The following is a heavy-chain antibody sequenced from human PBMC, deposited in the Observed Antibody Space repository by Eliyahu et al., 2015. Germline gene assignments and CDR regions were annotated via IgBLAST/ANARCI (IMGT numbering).Heavy chain of an antibody. Sequence: QITLKESGLALVKPTQTLTLTCTFSGFSLSTXGVSVAWIRQPPGKALEWLTVIFWDDDKRYSPPLKSRLTITKDTSKNQVVFTMTNMDPVDTATYYCAHGLSLFWTDTSGRYNPPFLEFWGQGIQVTVSS. V-gene: IGHV2-5*02. CDR3: AHGLSLFWTDTSGRYNPPFLEF. CDR1: GFSLSTXGVS. D-gene: IGHD3/OR15-3a*01. J-gene: IGHJ4*02. CDR2: IFWDDDK.